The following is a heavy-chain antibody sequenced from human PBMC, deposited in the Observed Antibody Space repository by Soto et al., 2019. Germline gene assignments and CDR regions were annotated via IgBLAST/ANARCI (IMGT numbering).Heavy chain of an antibody. V-gene: IGHV1-46*03. CDR1: GYTFTNYY. Sequence: QVQLVQSGAEVKKPGASVKVSCKASGYTFTNYYLHWVRQAPGQGLEWVAMINPGGGSTRYAQKFQGRITVTRDTSTSTVYMELSSLRSDDTAVYFCAGDLGDDYDFDYWGQGTLVTVSS. J-gene: IGHJ4*02. CDR2: INPGGGST. D-gene: IGHD4-17*01. CDR3: AGDLGDDYDFDY.